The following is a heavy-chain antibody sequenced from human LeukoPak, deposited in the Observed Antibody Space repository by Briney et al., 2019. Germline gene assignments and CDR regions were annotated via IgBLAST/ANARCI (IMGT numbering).Heavy chain of an antibody. Sequence: PSETLSLTCAVYGGSFSGYYWSWIRQPPGKGLEWIGEINHSGSTNYNPSLKSRVTISVDTSKNQFSLKLSSVTAADTAVYYCAREIGAAGTGFDYWGQGTLVTVSS. CDR3: AREIGAAGTGFDY. J-gene: IGHJ4*02. CDR1: GGSFSGYY. CDR2: INHSGST. V-gene: IGHV4-34*01. D-gene: IGHD6-13*01.